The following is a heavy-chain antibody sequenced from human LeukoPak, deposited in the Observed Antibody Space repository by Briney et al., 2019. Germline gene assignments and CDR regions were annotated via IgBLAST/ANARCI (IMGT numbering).Heavy chain of an antibody. D-gene: IGHD3-10*01. V-gene: IGHV4-39*07. Sequence: SETLTLTCTVSGGSISTSNYYWGWIRQPPGKGLEWIGNIFYSGSTYYGPFLKSRLTISLDTSRNQFSLKLNSVTAADTAVYYCARVPGFYSYYMDVWGKGTTVTVSS. J-gene: IGHJ6*03. CDR3: ARVPGFYSYYMDV. CDR2: IFYSGST. CDR1: GGSISTSNYY.